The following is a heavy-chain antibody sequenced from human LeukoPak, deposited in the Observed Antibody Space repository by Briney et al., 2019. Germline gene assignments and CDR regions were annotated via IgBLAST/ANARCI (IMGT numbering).Heavy chain of an antibody. CDR3: ARDLRDWTASPYL. CDR1: GFTFSSHG. V-gene: IGHV3-21*01. D-gene: IGHD3/OR15-3a*01. Sequence: GGSLRLSCAASGFTFSSHGMNWVRQAPGKGLEWVSGISPSGGITYYTDSVNGRFTISRDNAKNSLYLQMSNLRVEDTAVYYCARDLRDWTASPYLWGQGILVTVSS. J-gene: IGHJ4*02. CDR2: ISPSGGIT.